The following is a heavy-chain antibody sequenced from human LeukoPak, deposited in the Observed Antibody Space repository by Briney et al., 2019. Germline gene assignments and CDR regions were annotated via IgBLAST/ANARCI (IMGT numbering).Heavy chain of an antibody. V-gene: IGHV3-23*01. CDR3: AKTRIGYTYLIDN. CDR2: ISGSGSNT. D-gene: IGHD5-18*01. Sequence: GGSLRLSCAASAFTFSSYAMSWVRQGPGKGLEWVSAISGSGSNTYYADSVRGRFTISRDNSKNMLYLQLNSLRAEDTAVYYCAKTRIGYTYLIDNWGQGTLVTVSS. CDR1: AFTFSSYA. J-gene: IGHJ4*02.